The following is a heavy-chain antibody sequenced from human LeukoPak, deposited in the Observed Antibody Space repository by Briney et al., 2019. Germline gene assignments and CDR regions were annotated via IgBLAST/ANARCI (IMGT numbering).Heavy chain of an antibody. CDR1: GFTFSTYT. D-gene: IGHD2-21*02. CDR3: ARVWIPTAAIPNFDY. CDR2: ISGDTNYI. J-gene: IGHJ4*02. V-gene: IGHV3-21*01. Sequence: GGSLRLSCAASGFTFSTYTMNWVRQAPGRGLEWVSSISGDTNYIYYADSVKGRFTISRDNAKNSLYLQIHSVRADDTAVYYCARVWIPTAAIPNFDYWGQGTLVSVYS.